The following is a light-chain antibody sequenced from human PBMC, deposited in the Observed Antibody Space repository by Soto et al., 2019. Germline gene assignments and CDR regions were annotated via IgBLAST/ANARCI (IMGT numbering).Light chain of an antibody. V-gene: IGLV2-14*01. CDR2: EVS. CDR3: SSYTNSSTLVG. J-gene: IGLJ2*01. Sequence: QSALTQPASVSGSPGQSITFSCTGTSSDVGGYNFVSWYQHHPGKAPKLIIYEVSNRPSGVSNRFSASKSGNTASLTISGLQAEDEADYYCSSYTNSSTLVGFGGGTKLPS. CDR1: SSDVGGYNF.